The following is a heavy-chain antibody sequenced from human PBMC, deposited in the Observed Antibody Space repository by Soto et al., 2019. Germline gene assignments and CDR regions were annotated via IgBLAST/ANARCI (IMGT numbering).Heavy chain of an antibody. D-gene: IGHD5-12*01. J-gene: IGHJ4*02. CDR1: GGTFSSYA. Sequence: SVKVSCKASGGTFSSYAISWVRQAPGQGLEWMGGIIPIFGTANYAQRVQGRVTITADESTSTAYMELSSLRAEDTAVYYCARQDPSNCGYDANFDYWGQGTLVTVSS. CDR2: IIPIFGTA. CDR3: ARQDPSNCGYDANFDY. V-gene: IGHV1-69*13.